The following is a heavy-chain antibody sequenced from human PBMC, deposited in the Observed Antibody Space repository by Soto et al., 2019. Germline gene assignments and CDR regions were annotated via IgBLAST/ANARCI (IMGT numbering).Heavy chain of an antibody. V-gene: IGHV1-18*01. CDR3: ASSLLVGYGLEGESD. Sequence: QVQLVQSGAEVKKPGASVKVSCKASGYTFTSYGISWVRQAPGQGLEWMGWISDYNGNTNYAQKLQGRVTMTTDTSPSTAYMALRSLRSDDTAVYYCASSLLVGYGLEGESDWGQGTLVTVSS. J-gene: IGHJ4*02. CDR2: ISDYNGNT. D-gene: IGHD5-18*01. CDR1: GYTFTSYG.